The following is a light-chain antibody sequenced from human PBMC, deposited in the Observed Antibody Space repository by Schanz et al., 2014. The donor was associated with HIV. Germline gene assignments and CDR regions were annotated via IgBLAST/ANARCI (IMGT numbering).Light chain of an antibody. J-gene: IGLJ3*02. V-gene: IGLV2-14*03. CDR1: SSDVGGYNY. CDR2: DVS. Sequence: LTQPASVSGSPGQSITISCTGTSSDVGGYNYVSWYQQHPGKAPKLMIYDVSNRPSGVSNRFSGSKSGNTASLTISGLQAEDEADYYCSSYTSSSTLVFGGGTKLTVL. CDR3: SSYTSSSTLV.